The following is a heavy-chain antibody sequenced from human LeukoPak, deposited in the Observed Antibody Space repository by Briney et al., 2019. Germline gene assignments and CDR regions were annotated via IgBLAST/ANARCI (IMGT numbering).Heavy chain of an antibody. J-gene: IGHJ6*03. CDR1: GYTFTGYY. Sequence: ASVKVSCKASGYTFTGYYMHWVRQAPGQGLEWMGRINPNSGGTSYAQKFQGRVTMTRDTSISTAYMELSRLRSDDTAVYYCAGDGWIQLWLRNYYYMDVWGKGTTVTVSS. CDR3: AGDGWIQLWLRNYYYMDV. V-gene: IGHV1-2*06. D-gene: IGHD5-18*01. CDR2: INPNSGGT.